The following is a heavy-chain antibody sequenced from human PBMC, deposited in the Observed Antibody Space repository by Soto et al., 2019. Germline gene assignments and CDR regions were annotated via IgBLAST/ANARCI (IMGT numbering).Heavy chain of an antibody. D-gene: IGHD6-19*01. V-gene: IGHV4-34*01. Sequence: SETLSLTCAVYGGSFSGYYWSWIRQPPGKGLEWIGEINHSGSTNYNPSLKSRVTISVDTSKNQFSLKLSSVTAADTAGDYCARTSKRFGFRVAVAGPGYYYMDVWGKGTTVTVSS. CDR3: ARTSKRFGFRVAVAGPGYYYMDV. CDR2: INHSGST. J-gene: IGHJ6*03. CDR1: GGSFSGYY.